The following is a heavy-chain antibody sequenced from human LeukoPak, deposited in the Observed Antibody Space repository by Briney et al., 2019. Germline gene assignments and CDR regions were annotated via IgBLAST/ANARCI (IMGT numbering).Heavy chain of an antibody. V-gene: IGHV4-4*07. CDR3: ARVTSSSWHPGGWGGDYFDY. Sequence: PSETLSLTCTVSGGSISSYYWSWIRQPAGKGLEWIGRIYTSGSTNYNPSLKSRVTMSVDTSKNQFSLKLSSVTAADTAVYYCARVTSSSWHPGGWGGDYFDYWGQGTLVTVSS. D-gene: IGHD6-13*01. CDR2: IYTSGST. CDR1: GGSISSYY. J-gene: IGHJ4*02.